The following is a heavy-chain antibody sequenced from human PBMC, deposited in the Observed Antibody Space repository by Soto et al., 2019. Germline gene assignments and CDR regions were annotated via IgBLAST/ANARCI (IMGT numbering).Heavy chain of an antibody. CDR1: GFTFSAHY. D-gene: IGHD1-26*01. J-gene: IGHJ4*02. V-gene: IGHV3-72*01. Sequence: EVQLVESGGGLVQPGGSLRLSCAASGFTFSAHYMDWVRQAPGKGLEWGGRIKNKANSYTTEYAASVEGRFTISREDSQNSLYLQMNRLKTEDTAVYYCARVSLVGPSAGQYFDYWGQGSQVAVSS. CDR3: ARVSLVGPSAGQYFDY. CDR2: IKNKANSYTT.